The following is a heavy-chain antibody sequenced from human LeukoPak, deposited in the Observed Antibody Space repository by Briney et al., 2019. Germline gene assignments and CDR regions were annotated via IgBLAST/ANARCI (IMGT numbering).Heavy chain of an antibody. J-gene: IGHJ6*03. CDR3: VTSYYYYYFYMDV. V-gene: IGHV4-61*02. CDR1: GGSINSGSHY. Sequence: SETLSLTCTVSGGSINSGSHYWSWIRQPAGKGLEWIGRIYSSGSTNYNPSLKGRVTMSVDTSKNQFSLKLSSVTAADTAVYYCVTSYYYYYFYMDVWGRGTTVTVSS. CDR2: IYSSGST.